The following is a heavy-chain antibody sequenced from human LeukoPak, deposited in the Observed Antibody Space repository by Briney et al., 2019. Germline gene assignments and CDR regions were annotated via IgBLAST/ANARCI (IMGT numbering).Heavy chain of an antibody. D-gene: IGHD3-10*02. Sequence: GGSLRLSCAASGFTFSNFIISWVRQAPGKGLEWVSAVSGSGGRTYYADSVKGRFAISRDNSKSMLFLQLNSLRAEDTALYYCARDLHYYVAMDVWGQGTTVTVSS. CDR1: GFTFSNFI. J-gene: IGHJ6*02. V-gene: IGHV3-23*01. CDR2: VSGSGGRT. CDR3: ARDLHYYVAMDV.